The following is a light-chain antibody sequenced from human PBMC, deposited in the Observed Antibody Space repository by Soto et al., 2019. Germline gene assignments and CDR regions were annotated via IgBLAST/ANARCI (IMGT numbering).Light chain of an antibody. J-gene: IGLJ1*01. CDR2: DVS. V-gene: IGLV2-14*01. CDR3: SSNASSGGV. Sequence: QSALTQPASVSGSPGQSITISCTGASSDVGGYDYVSCYQQHPGKAPKVMIYDVSNRPSGVSKGFSGSKSGNTASLTISGLQAEDEADYYCSSNASSGGVFGTGTKLTVL. CDR1: SSDVGGYDY.